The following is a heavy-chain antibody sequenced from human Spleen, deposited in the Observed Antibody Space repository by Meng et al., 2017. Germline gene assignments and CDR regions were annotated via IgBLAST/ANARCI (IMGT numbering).Heavy chain of an antibody. CDR3: AREIIVVVPAASYAFDP. D-gene: IGHD2-2*01. CDR2: IYYSGST. V-gene: IGHV4-31*03. J-gene: IGHJ5*02. CDR1: GGSISSGGYY. Sequence: RLQDSGPGLVKPSRILSLTCTVSGGSISSGGYYWSWIRQHPGKGLEWIGYIYYSGSTYYNPSLKSRVTISVDTSKNQFSLKLSSVTAADTAVYYCAREIIVVVPAASYAFDPWGQGTLVTVSS.